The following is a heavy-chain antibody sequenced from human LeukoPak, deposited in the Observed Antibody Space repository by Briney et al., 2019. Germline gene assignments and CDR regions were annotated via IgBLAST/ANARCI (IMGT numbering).Heavy chain of an antibody. V-gene: IGHV4-38-2*01. D-gene: IGHD1-26*01. CDR3: ARRFGGSPDY. CDR2: IYHSGST. Sequence: SETLSLTCAVSGYSISSGYYWGWIRQPPGKGLEWIGSIYHSGSTYYNPSLKSRVTISVETSKNQFSLKPSSVTAADTAVYYCARRFGGSPDYWGQGTLVTVSS. J-gene: IGHJ4*02. CDR1: GYSISSGYY.